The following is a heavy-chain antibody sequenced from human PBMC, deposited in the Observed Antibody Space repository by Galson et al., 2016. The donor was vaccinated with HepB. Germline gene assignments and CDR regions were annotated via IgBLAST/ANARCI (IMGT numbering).Heavy chain of an antibody. CDR3: ARADKRTWMSFDGAFDI. CDR2: IYYRGDT. CDR1: GGPITRGGYY. J-gene: IGHJ3*02. D-gene: IGHD3/OR15-3a*01. V-gene: IGHV4-31*03. Sequence: TLSLTCTVSGGPITRGGYYWSWIRQHPGEGLEWIGYIYYRGDTYYNPSLKSRVSMSVDTSKNQFSLRLTSVTAADTAVYFCARADKRTWMSFDGAFDIWGQGTMVTV.